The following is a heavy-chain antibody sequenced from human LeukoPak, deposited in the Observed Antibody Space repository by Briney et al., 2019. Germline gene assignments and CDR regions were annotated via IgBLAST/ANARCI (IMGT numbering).Heavy chain of an antibody. D-gene: IGHD6-6*01. CDR2: ISYDGSNK. Sequence: GGSLRLSCAASGFTFSSYAMHWVRQAPGKGLEWVAVISYDGSNKYYADSVKGRFTISRDNSKNTLYLQMNSLRAEDTAVYYCARWGRIAARPIYYYYMDVWGKGTTVTVSS. V-gene: IGHV3-30-3*01. CDR1: GFTFSSYA. J-gene: IGHJ6*03. CDR3: ARWGRIAARPIYYYYMDV.